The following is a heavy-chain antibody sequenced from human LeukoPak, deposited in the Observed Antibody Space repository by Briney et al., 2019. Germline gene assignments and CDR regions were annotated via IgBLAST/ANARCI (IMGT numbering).Heavy chain of an antibody. V-gene: IGHV4-34*01. CDR1: GGSFSGYY. CDR2: INHSGST. J-gene: IGHJ4*02. D-gene: IGHD3-10*01. Sequence: SETLSLTCAVYGGSFSGYYWSWIRQPPGKGLEWIGEINHSGSTNYNPSLKSRVTISVDTSKNQFSLKLSSVTAADTAVYYCAGRRGAEEDYWGQGTLVTVSS. CDR3: AGRRGAEEDY.